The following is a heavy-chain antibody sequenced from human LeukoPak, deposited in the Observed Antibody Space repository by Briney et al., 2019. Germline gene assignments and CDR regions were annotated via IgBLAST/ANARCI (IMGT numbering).Heavy chain of an antibody. Sequence: GGSLRLSCAASGFTFSSYGMHWVRQAPGKGLEWVSATSGSGGSTYYADSVKGRFTISRDNSKNTLYLQMNSLRAEDTAVYYCADGVIFDYWGQGTLVTVSS. J-gene: IGHJ4*02. CDR2: TSGSGGST. D-gene: IGHD4-17*01. V-gene: IGHV3-23*01. CDR3: ADGVIFDY. CDR1: GFTFSSYG.